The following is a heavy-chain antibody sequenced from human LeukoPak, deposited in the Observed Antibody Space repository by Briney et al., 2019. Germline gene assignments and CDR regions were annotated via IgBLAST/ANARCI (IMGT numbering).Heavy chain of an antibody. D-gene: IGHD1-26*01. J-gene: IGHJ5*02. CDR1: GGSISTSDYY. CDR2: IYYSENT. V-gene: IGHV4-39*01. Sequence: PSETLSLTCTVSGGSISTSDYYWGWIHQSPGKGLQWIGNIYYSENTYYNPSLTSRVTISIDTSKNQFSLKLSSVTAADTAVYYCARRIPGSWFDPWGQGTLVTVSS. CDR3: ARRIPGSWFDP.